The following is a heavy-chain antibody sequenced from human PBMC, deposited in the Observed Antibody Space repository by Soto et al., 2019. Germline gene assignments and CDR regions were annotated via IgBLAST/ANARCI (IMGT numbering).Heavy chain of an antibody. J-gene: IGHJ4*02. Sequence: QLQLQESGPGLVKPSETLSLTCTVSGGSISSSSYYWGWIRQPPGKGLEWIGSIYYSGSTYYNPSLKSRVTISVDTSKNQFSLKLSSVTAADTAVYYCARLQAAAGTRGFRLGDYWGQGTLVTVSS. CDR3: ARLQAAAGTRGFRLGDY. V-gene: IGHV4-39*01. CDR1: GGSISSSSYY. D-gene: IGHD6-13*01. CDR2: IYYSGST.